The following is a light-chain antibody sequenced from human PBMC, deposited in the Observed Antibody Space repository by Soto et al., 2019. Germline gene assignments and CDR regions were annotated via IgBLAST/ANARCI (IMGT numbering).Light chain of an antibody. J-gene: IGLJ1*01. CDR1: SSYFCSYNY. CDR3: CSYAGSHCYV. V-gene: IGLV2-23*01. Sequence: QSVLTQPASVSGSPGQSITISCTGTSSYFCSYNYVSWYQQHPGKAPKLMIYEGSNRTSVVSSRFSGSKSGNTASLTISVLKDQDEADYYCCSYAGSHCYVCGTGPKVTV. CDR2: EGS.